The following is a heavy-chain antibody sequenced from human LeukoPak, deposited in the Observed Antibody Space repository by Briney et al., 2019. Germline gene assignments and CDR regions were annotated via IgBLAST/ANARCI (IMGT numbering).Heavy chain of an antibody. CDR2: ISGSGGST. CDR3: AKDFYDILTGYYSPNTFDY. V-gene: IGHV3-23*01. CDR1: GFTFSSYA. Sequence: GGSLRLSCAASGFTFSSYAMSWVRQAPGKGLEWVSAISGSGGSTYYADSVKGRFTISRDNSKNTLYLQMNSLRAEDTAVYYCAKDFYDILTGYYSPNTFDYWGQGTLVTVSS. D-gene: IGHD3-9*01. J-gene: IGHJ4*02.